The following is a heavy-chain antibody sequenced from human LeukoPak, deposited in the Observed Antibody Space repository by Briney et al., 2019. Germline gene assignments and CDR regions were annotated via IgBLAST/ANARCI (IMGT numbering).Heavy chain of an antibody. CDR2: IFYRGTT. CDR1: GASISSDY. J-gene: IGHJ4*02. D-gene: IGHD3-10*01. V-gene: IGHV4-59*01. CDR3: ARAAVKYGSGSYPLDY. Sequence: SETLSLTCAVSGASISSDYWTWIRQPPGKGLEWIGYIFYRGTTNYNPSLKSRVIISVDTSKHQFSLKLNSVTAADTAVYSWARAAVKYGSGSYPLDYRGQGTLVTVSS.